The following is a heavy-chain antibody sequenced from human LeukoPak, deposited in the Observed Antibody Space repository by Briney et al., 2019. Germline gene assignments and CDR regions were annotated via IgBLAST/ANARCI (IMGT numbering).Heavy chain of an antibody. J-gene: IGHJ3*02. CDR3: AREGIAAAGAFDI. CDR2: IYYSGST. CDR1: GGSISSSSYY. D-gene: IGHD6-13*01. Sequence: SETLSLTCTVSGGSISSSSYYWGWIRQPPGKGLEWIGSIYYSGSTYYNPSLKSRVTISVDTSKNQFSLKLSSVTAADTAVYYCAREGIAAAGAFDIWGQGTMVTVSS. V-gene: IGHV4-39*02.